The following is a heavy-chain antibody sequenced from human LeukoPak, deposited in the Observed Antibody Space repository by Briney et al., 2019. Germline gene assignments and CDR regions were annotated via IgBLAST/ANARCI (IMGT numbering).Heavy chain of an antibody. J-gene: IGHJ6*04. D-gene: IGHD2-2*01. CDR2: IYYSGST. CDR1: GGSISSSSYY. V-gene: IGHV4-39*02. Sequence: SETLSLTCTVSGGSISSSSYYWGWIRQPPGKGLEWIGSIYYSGSTYYNPSLKSRVTISVDTSKNQFSLKLSSVTAADTAVYYCARDIVVVPAAKMNIVMDVWGKGTTVTVSS. CDR3: ARDIVVVPAAKMNIVMDV.